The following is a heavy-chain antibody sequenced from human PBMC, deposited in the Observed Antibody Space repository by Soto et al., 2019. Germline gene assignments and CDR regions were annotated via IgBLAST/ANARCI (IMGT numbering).Heavy chain of an antibody. J-gene: IGHJ6*02. D-gene: IGHD5-12*01. V-gene: IGHV3-30-3*01. CDR3: AREGQWWLRSTYGMDV. CDR1: GFTFSSYA. CDR2: ISYDGSNK. Sequence: QVQLVESGGGVVQPGRSLRLSCAASGFTFSSYAMHWVRQAPGKGLEWVAVISYDGSNKYYADSVKGRFTISRDNSKNTLYLQMNSLRAEDTAVYYCAREGQWWLRSTYGMDVWGQGTTVTVSS.